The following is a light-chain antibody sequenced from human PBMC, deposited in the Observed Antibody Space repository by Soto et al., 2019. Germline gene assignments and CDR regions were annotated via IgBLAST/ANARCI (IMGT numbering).Light chain of an antibody. J-gene: IGLJ2*01. Sequence: QLVLTQSPSASGTPGQRVTISCSGSSSNIGSNYVYWYQQLPGTAPKLLIYRNNQRPSGVPDRFSGSKSGTSASLAISGLRSEDEADYYCAAWDDSLSVVFGGGTKVTVL. V-gene: IGLV1-47*01. CDR1: SSNIGSNY. CDR2: RNN. CDR3: AAWDDSLSVV.